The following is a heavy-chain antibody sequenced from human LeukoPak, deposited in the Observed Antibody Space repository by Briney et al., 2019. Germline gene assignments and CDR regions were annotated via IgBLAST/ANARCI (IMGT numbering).Heavy chain of an antibody. CDR3: ARRAGEYSHPYDY. Sequence: GGSLRLSCAASGFTFSSYSMNWVRQAPGKGLEWVSFISSGGNTDHSDSVKGRFTISRDNSKNTLYLQMNSLRAEDTAIYYCARRAGEYSHPYDYWGQGTLVTVSS. CDR2: ISSGGNT. CDR1: GFTFSSYS. V-gene: IGHV3-53*01. J-gene: IGHJ4*02. D-gene: IGHD2-15*01.